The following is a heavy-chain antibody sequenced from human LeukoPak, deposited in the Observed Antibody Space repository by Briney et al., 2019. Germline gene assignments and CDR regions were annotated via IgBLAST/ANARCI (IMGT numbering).Heavy chain of an antibody. CDR3: ARQVATKGEWAFDV. CDR2: IRPDGHT. V-gene: IGHV4-38-2*02. D-gene: IGHD5-12*01. CDR1: GYFSTTYY. J-gene: IGHJ3*01. Sequence: PSETLSLTCTVSGYFSTTYYWGWIRQPPGKGLEWMASIRPDGHTYTNSSLRHQLTISADMSRNEFSLKLNSLTAADTAVYYCARQVATKGEWAFDVWGQGTVVTVSS.